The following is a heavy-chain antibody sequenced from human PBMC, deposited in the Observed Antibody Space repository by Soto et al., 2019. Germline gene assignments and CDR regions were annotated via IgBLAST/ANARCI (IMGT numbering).Heavy chain of an antibody. Sequence: EVQLLESGGGLVQPGGSLRLSCAASGFTFSSYAMSWVRQAPGKGLEWVSAMSGSGGTTYYADYVKGRFTISRDNYKNTLYLQMNSLRAEDTAVYYCAKNLYDFWSGYFDYWGQGTLVTVSS. V-gene: IGHV3-23*01. D-gene: IGHD3-3*01. CDR2: MSGSGGTT. J-gene: IGHJ4*02. CDR1: GFTFSSYA. CDR3: AKNLYDFWSGYFDY.